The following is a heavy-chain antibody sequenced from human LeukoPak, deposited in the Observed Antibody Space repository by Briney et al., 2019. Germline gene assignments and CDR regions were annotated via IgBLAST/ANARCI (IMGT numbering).Heavy chain of an antibody. V-gene: IGHV4-39*01. Sequence: SDTLYLTCSVSGGSITDKSYYWGWVRRPPGKGLEWVGNVYNAAATYYNPSLQSRVTISVDTSKNQFSLKLSFVTAAETALYFCATTGPDPAGINALFLYWSQGTLVTVSS. J-gene: IGHJ4*02. CDR2: VYNAAAT. CDR1: GGSITDKSYY. CDR3: ATTGPDPAGINALFLY. D-gene: IGHD2-8*02.